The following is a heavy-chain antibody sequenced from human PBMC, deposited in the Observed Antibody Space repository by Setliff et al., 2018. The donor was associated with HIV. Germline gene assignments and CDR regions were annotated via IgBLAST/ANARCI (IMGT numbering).Heavy chain of an antibody. J-gene: IGHJ6*03. CDR2: IRGSGGST. Sequence: PGGSLRLSCAASGFTFSSYAMSWVRQAPGKGLEWVSAIRGSGGSTYYADSVKGRFTISRDNSKNTLYLQMNSLRAEDTAVYYCAKSPAYYYYMDVWGKGTTVTVSS. CDR1: GFTFSSYA. CDR3: AKSPAYYYYMDV. V-gene: IGHV3-23*01.